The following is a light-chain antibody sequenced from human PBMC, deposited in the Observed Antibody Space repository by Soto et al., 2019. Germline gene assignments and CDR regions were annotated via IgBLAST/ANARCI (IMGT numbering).Light chain of an antibody. CDR3: QQSYSTPPLT. CDR1: QSISTY. Sequence: DIQMTQSPSSLSASVGDRVTITCRASQSISTYLNWYQQKPGKAPKLLIYAASSLPSGVPSRFSGSGSGTDFTLTISSLQPEDFETYYCQQSYSTPPLTFGGGTKVEIK. CDR2: AAS. J-gene: IGKJ4*01. V-gene: IGKV1-39*01.